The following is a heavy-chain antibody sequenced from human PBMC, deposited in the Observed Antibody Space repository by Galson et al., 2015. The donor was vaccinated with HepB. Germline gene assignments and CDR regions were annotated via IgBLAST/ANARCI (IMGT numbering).Heavy chain of an antibody. CDR3: ARVFNWNDVASFDY. D-gene: IGHD1-20*01. CDR2: IIPILGIA. Sequence: SVKVSCKASGGTFSSYAISWARQAPGQGLEWMGRIIPILGIANYAQKFQGRVTITADKSTSTAYMELSSLRSEDTAVYYCARVFNWNDVASFDYWGQGTLVTVSS. J-gene: IGHJ4*02. V-gene: IGHV1-69*04. CDR1: GGTFSSYA.